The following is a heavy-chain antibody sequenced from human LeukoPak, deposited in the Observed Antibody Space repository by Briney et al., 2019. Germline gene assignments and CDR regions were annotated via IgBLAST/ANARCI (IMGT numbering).Heavy chain of an antibody. CDR2: FDPEDGET. V-gene: IGHV1-24*01. Sequence: GASVKVSCKVSGYTLTELSMHWVRQAPGKGLEWMGGFDPEDGETIYAQKFQGRVTMTEDTSTDTAYMELSSLRSEDTAVYYCATNSVVPAASYYYYYGMDVWGQGTTVTVSS. J-gene: IGHJ6*02. CDR3: ATNSVVPAASYYYYYGMDV. CDR1: GYTLTELS. D-gene: IGHD2-2*01.